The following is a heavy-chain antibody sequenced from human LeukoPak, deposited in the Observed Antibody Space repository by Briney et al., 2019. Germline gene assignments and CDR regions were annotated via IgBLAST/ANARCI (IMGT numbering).Heavy chain of an antibody. D-gene: IGHD2-2*01. V-gene: IGHV3-30*02. CDR2: IRFDGSNK. CDR1: GFTFSSYG. CDR3: AKFNRQYCSSTSCYGGFDY. J-gene: IGHJ4*02. Sequence: GGSLRLSCAASGFTFSSYGMHWVRQAPGKGLEWVAFIRFDGSNKYYTDSVKGRFTLSRDNSKNTLYLQINSLRAEDTAVFYCAKFNRQYCSSTSCYGGFDYWGQGTLVTVSS.